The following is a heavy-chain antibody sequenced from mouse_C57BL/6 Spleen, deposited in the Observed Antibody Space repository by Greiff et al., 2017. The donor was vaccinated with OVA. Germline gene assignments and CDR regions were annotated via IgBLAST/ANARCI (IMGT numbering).Heavy chain of an antibody. V-gene: IGHV3-6*01. CDR2: ISYDGSN. CDR1: GYSITSGYY. CDR3: AREGFYAMDY. J-gene: IGHJ4*01. Sequence: DVKLVESGPGLVKPSQSLSLTCSVTGYSITSGYYWNWIRQFPGNKLEWMGYISYDGSNNYNPSLKNRISITRDTSKNQFFLKLNSVTTEDTATYYCAREGFYAMDYWGQGTSVTVSS. D-gene: IGHD3-1*01.